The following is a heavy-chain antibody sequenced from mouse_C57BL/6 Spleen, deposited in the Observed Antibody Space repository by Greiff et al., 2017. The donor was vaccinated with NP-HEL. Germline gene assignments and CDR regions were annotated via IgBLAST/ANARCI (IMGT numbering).Heavy chain of an antibody. CDR2: INPSTGGT. J-gene: IGHJ4*01. V-gene: IGHV1-42*01. CDR1: GYSFTGYY. Sequence: VQLKQSGPELVKPGASVKISCKASGYSFTGYYMNWVKQSPEKSLEWIGEINPSTGGTTYNQKFKAKATLTVDKSSSTAYMQLKSLTSEDSAVYYCARYVAMDYWGQGTSVTVSS. CDR3: ARYVAMDY.